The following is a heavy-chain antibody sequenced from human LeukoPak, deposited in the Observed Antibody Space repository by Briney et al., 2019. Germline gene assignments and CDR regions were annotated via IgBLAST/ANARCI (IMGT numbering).Heavy chain of an antibody. CDR2: ISAYNGNT. CDR3: AGIKTGYSSYYGMDV. D-gene: IGHD6-19*01. CDR1: GYTFTSYG. Sequence: ASVKVSCKASGYTFTSYGISWVRQAPGQGLEWMGWISAYNGNTNYAQKFQERVTITRDMSTSTAYMELSSLRSEDTAVYYCAGIKTGYSSYYGMDVWGQGTTVTVSS. V-gene: IGHV1-18*01. J-gene: IGHJ6*02.